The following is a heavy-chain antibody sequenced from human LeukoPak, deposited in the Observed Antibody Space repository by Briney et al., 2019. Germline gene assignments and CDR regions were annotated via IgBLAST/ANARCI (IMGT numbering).Heavy chain of an antibody. V-gene: IGHV4-59*01. CDR3: AREMGGASRRGFDP. D-gene: IGHD3-16*01. Sequence: SEILSRTCTGSGGSISSYYWSWLRQPPGKGLEGIGYIYYSGSTNYNPSLKSRVTISVDTSKNQFSLKLSSVTAADTAVYYCAREMGGASRRGFDPWGQGTLVIVSS. CDR2: IYYSGST. J-gene: IGHJ5*02. CDR1: GGSISSYY.